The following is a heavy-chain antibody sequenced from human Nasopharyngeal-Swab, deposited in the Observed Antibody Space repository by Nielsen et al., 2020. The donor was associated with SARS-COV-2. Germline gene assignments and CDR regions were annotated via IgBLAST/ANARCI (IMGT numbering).Heavy chain of an antibody. V-gene: IGHV3-7*01. CDR1: GFTFNSHW. J-gene: IGHJ4*02. CDR2: IKEDGSAI. CDR3: ARVSTGTLDY. D-gene: IGHD1-1*01. Sequence: GGSLRLSCAASGFTFNSHWMTWVRQAPGKGLEWVAPIKEDGSAIFYVDSVRGRFTISRDNAKNSLYLQMNFLRAEDTAVYYCARVSTGTLDYWGQGSLVTVSS.